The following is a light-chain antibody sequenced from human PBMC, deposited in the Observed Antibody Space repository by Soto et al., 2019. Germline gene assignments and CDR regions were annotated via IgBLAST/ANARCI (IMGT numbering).Light chain of an antibody. CDR3: QQYDDLPYT. J-gene: IGKJ2*01. V-gene: IGKV1-33*01. Sequence: DIQMTQSPSSLSASVGDRVTIACQASDDINNYLSWFQQKPGKAPKLLIYDASKLEAGVPSRFSGSGSGADFTFTITSLQAEETATYFCQQYDDLPYTFGQGTKLEIK. CDR2: DAS. CDR1: DDINNY.